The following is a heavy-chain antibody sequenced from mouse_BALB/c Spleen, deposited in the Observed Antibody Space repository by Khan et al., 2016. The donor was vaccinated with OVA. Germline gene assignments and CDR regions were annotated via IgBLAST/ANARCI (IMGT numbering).Heavy chain of an antibody. V-gene: IGHV2-9*02. J-gene: IGHJ3*01. CDR2: IWAGGST. CDR3: ARERPTPYVWFAY. D-gene: IGHD1-1*01. Sequence: VQLQESGPGLVAPSQSLSITCTVSGFSLITYGVHWVRQPPGKGLEWLGVIWAGGSTNYNLALMSRLSITKDNSKSQVFLKMNSLQTDDTAMYYCARERPTPYVWFAYWGQGTLVTVAA. CDR1: GFSLITYG.